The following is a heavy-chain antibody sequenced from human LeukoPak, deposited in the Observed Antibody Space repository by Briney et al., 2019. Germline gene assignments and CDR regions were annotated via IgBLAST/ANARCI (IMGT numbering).Heavy chain of an antibody. D-gene: IGHD3-10*01. CDR1: GFTFSSYG. J-gene: IGHJ6*02. CDR2: ISYDGSNK. V-gene: IGHV3-30*18. CDR3: AKDQAVRGVIHYYYYGMDV. Sequence: TGGSLRLSCAASGFTFSSYGMHWVRQAPGKGLEWVAVISYDGSNKYYADSVKGRFTISRDNSKNTLYVQMNSLRAEDTAVYYCAKDQAVRGVIHYYYYGMDVWGQGTTVTVSS.